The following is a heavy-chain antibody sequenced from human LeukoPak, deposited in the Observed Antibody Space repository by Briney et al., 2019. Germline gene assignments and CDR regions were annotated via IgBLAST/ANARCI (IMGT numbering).Heavy chain of an antibody. D-gene: IGHD3-22*01. Sequence: PGGSLRLSCAASGFTFSSYAMSWVRQAPGKGLEWVSAISGSGGSTYYADSVKGRFTISRDNSKNTLYLQMNSLRAEDTAVYYCTKTTTGYSSGQYPGWPADHWGQGALVTVSS. CDR3: TKTTTGYSSGQYPGWPADH. CDR2: ISGSGGST. CDR1: GFTFSSYA. J-gene: IGHJ4*02. V-gene: IGHV3-23*01.